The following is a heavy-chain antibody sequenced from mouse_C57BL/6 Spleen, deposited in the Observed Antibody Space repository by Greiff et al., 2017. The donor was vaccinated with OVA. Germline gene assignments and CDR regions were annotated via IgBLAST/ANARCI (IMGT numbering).Heavy chain of an antibody. CDR3: TRDLGYDYDGYFDV. CDR1: GFTFSSYA. J-gene: IGHJ1*03. V-gene: IGHV5-9-1*02. Sequence: EVNLVESGEGLVKPGGSLKLSCAASGFTFSSYAMSWVRQTPEKRLEWVAYISSGGDYIYYADTVKGRFTISRDNARNTLYLQMSSLKSEDTAMYYCTRDLGYDYDGYFDVWGTGTTVTVSS. D-gene: IGHD2-4*01. CDR2: ISSGGDYI.